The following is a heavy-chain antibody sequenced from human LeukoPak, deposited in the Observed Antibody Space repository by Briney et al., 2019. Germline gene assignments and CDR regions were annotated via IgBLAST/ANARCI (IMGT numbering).Heavy chain of an antibody. D-gene: IGHD3-10*01. J-gene: IGHJ3*02. CDR3: ARERGHAFDI. CDR1: GGTFSSYA. Sequence: ASVKVSCKASGGTFSSYAISWVRQAPGQGLEWMGGIIPIFGTANYAQKFQGRVTITTDESTSTAYMELSSLRSEDTAVYYCARERGHAFDIWGQGTMVTVSS. V-gene: IGHV1-69*05. CDR2: IIPIFGTA.